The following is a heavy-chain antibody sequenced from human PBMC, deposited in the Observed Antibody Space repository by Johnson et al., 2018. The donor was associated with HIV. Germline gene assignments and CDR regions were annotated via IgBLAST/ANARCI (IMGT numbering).Heavy chain of an antibody. D-gene: IGHD6-13*01. V-gene: IGHV3-9*01. CDR1: GFTFDDYA. Sequence: VQLVESGGGLVQPGRSLRLSCAASGFTFDDYAMHWVRQAPGKGLEWVSGISWNSGSIGYADSVKGRFTISRANAKNSLYLQMNSLRAEDTAFYYCAKFRLSASGVRDAFDIWGQGTMVTVSS. CDR3: AKFRLSASGVRDAFDI. CDR2: ISWNSGSI. J-gene: IGHJ3*02.